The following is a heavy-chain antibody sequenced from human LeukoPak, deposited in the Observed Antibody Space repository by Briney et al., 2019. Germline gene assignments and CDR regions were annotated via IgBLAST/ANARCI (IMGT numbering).Heavy chain of an antibody. J-gene: IGHJ4*02. CDR2: ISSSSSYI. D-gene: IGHD3-22*01. V-gene: IGHV3-21*04. CDR3: AKGPYYESSGYFDY. CDR1: GFTFSSYT. Sequence: GGSLRLSCAASGFTFSSYTMNWVRQAPGKGLEWVSSISSSSSYIYYADSVKGRFTISRDNAKNSLYLQMNSLRAEDTAVYYCAKGPYYESSGYFDYWGQGTLVTVSS.